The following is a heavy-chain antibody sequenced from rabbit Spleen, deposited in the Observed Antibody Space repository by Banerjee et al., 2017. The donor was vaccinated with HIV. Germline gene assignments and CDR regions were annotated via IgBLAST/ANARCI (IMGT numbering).Heavy chain of an antibody. V-gene: IGHV1S47*01. CDR3: ARDGAGGTYFAL. D-gene: IGHD8-1*01. CDR2: IDPVFGIT. J-gene: IGHJ4*01. Sequence: QEQLMESGGGLVQPGGSLKLSCTASGFDFSRTGVSWVRQAPGKGLEWIGYIDPVFGITYYASWVNGRFTISSHNAQNTLYLQLNSLTAADTATYFCARDGAGGTYFALWGPGTLVTVS. CDR1: GFDFSRTG.